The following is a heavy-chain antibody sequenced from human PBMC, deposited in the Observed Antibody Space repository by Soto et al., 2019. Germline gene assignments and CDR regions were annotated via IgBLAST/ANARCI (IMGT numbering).Heavy chain of an antibody. CDR1: GYTFSEYA. CDR2: INGGNGNT. J-gene: IGHJ4*02. Sequence: QVQLVQSGAEVKKPGASVKISCKASGYTFSEYAIHWVRQVPGQRPEWMGWINGGNGNTKYSQKFQCRVTITGDTSSRTAYRELSSLTSEDKAVSFSATDGRVYCSGGNCEHNYFDFWGQGTLVTVSS. D-gene: IGHD2-15*01. CDR3: ATDGRVYCSGGNCEHNYFDF. V-gene: IGHV1-3*01.